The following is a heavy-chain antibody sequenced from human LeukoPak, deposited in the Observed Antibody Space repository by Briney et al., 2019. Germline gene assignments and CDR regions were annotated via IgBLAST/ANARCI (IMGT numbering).Heavy chain of an antibody. CDR1: GFTFSSYS. Sequence: GGSLRLSCAASGFTFSSYSMNWVRQAPGKGLEWVSSISSSSYIYYADSVKGRFTISRDNAKNSLYLQMNSLRAEDTAVYYCARAGLDYYYMDVWGKGTTVTASS. J-gene: IGHJ6*03. CDR2: ISSSSYI. CDR3: ARAGLDYYYMDV. V-gene: IGHV3-21*01.